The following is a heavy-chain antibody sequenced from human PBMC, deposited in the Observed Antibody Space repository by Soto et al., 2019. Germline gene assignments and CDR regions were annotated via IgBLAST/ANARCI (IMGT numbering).Heavy chain of an antibody. CDR2: IYYSGST. CDR3: ARSRNSGYCSSTSCSDFDY. CDR1: GGSISSGGYY. V-gene: IGHV4-31*03. J-gene: IGHJ4*02. D-gene: IGHD2-2*01. Sequence: LSLTCTVSGGSISSGGYYWSWIRQHPGKGLEWIGYIYYSGSTYYNPSLKSRVTISVDTSKNQFSLKLSSVTAADTAVYYCARSRNSGYCSSTSCSDFDYWGQGTLVTVSS.